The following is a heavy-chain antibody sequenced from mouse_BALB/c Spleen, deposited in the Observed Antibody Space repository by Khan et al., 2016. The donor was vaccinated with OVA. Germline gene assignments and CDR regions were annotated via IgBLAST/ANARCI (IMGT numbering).Heavy chain of an antibody. CDR1: GFNIKDYY. J-gene: IGHJ3*01. Sequence: VQRKQSGAELVRPGALVKLSCKASGFNIKDYYIHWVKQRPEQGLVWIGRIDPENGNTIYDPKFQGKASITSDTSSNTAYLQLNSLTSEDTAVYYCSRDGYSPVFAYWGQGTLVTVSA. CDR2: IDPENGNT. D-gene: IGHD2-3*01. V-gene: IGHV14-1*02. CDR3: SRDGYSPVFAY.